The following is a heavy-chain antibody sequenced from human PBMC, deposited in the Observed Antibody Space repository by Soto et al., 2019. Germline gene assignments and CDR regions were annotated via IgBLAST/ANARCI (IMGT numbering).Heavy chain of an antibody. CDR3: AKVGDYDILTGPPFDY. CDR1: GFTFSSYA. J-gene: IGHJ4*02. V-gene: IGHV3-23*01. D-gene: IGHD3-9*01. CDR2: ISGSGSST. Sequence: GGSLRLSCAASGFTFSSYAMSWVRQAPGKGLEWVSAISGSGSSTYYADSVKGRFTTSRDNSKNMLYLQMNSLRAEDTAVYYCAKVGDYDILTGPPFDYWGQGTLVTVSS.